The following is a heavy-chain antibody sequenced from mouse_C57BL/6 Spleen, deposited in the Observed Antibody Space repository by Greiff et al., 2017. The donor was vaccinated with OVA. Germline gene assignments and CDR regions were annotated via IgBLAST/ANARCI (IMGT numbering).Heavy chain of an antibody. Sequence: QVQLQQPGAELVRPGSSVKLSCKASGYTFTSYWMHWVKQRPNQSLEWIGNIDPSGSETHYNQKFKDKATLTVDKSSSTAYMQLSSLTSEDSAVYYCAKSQGRGYVDFWGTGTTVTVSS. CDR3: AKSQGRGYVDF. CDR2: IDPSGSET. V-gene: IGHV1-52*01. D-gene: IGHD3-2*02. CDR1: GYTFTSYW. J-gene: IGHJ1*03.